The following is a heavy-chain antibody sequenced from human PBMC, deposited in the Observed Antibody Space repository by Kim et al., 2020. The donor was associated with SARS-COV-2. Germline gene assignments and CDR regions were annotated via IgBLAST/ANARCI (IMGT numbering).Heavy chain of an antibody. CDR3: ATIPHYDILTGYSDYYYYG. CDR1: GGSFSTYH. Sequence: SVKVSCKASGGSFSTYHISWVRQAPGQGLEWMGGVIPIFGTANYAQRFQGRVTISADESTSTAYMELSSLRSEDTAVYYCATIPHYDILTGYSDYYYYG. CDR2: VIPIFGTA. J-gene: IGHJ6*01. D-gene: IGHD3-9*01. V-gene: IGHV1-69*13.